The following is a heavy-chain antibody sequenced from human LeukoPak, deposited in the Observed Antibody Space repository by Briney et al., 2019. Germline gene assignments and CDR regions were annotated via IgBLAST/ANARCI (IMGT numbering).Heavy chain of an antibody. J-gene: IGHJ4*02. Sequence: PGGSLRLSCAASGFTFSSYVMNWVRQAPGKGLEWVSGISDSGGSTYYADPVKGRFTISRDNSKNTLYLQMNSLRAEDTAVYYCAKVPQTTTVTHFDYWGQGTLVTVSS. CDR1: GFTFSSYV. V-gene: IGHV3-23*01. CDR2: ISDSGGST. D-gene: IGHD4-11*01. CDR3: AKVPQTTTVTHFDY.